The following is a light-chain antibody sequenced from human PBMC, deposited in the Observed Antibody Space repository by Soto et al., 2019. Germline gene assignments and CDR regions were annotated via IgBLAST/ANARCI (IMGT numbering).Light chain of an antibody. CDR2: EGS. CDR3: RSYAGSSTYL. CDR1: SSDVGSDNL. J-gene: IGLJ1*01. V-gene: IGLV2-23*01. Sequence: QSALTQPASVSGSPGQSITISCTGTSSDVGSDNLVSWYQKPPGKAPKLMIYEGSKRPSGVSNRSSGSKSGNTASLTISGHQAQDETDSYCRSYAGSSTYLFGTGTKVTVL.